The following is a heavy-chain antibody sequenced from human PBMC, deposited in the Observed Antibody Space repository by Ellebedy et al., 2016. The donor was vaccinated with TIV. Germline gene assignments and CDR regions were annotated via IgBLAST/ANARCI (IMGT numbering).Heavy chain of an antibody. D-gene: IGHD3-16*01. Sequence: PGGSLRLSCAASGVNFSNYAIIWVRQAPGKGLQWVSSIRGDGDWTLYADSVKGRFTISRDNSKNTLYLQMNSLRAEDTAVYYWAANWGGDYVWGSYDNWGQGTLVTVSS. V-gene: IGHV3-23*01. CDR1: GVNFSNYA. CDR2: IRGDGDWT. J-gene: IGHJ4*02. CDR3: AANWGGDYVWGSYDN.